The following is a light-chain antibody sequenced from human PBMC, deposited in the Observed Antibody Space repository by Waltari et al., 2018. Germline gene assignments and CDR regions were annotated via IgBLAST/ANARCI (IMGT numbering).Light chain of an antibody. CDR1: SSNIGGNY. V-gene: IGLV1-47*01. CDR2: KNN. J-gene: IGLJ3*02. Sequence: QSVLSQPPSASGTPGQRVTISCSGSSSNIGGNYVYWYQQLPGTAPKLLIYKNNQRPSGVPDRFSGSKSVSSVSLAISGLRSEDEADYYCAAWDDSLSGWVFGGGTKLTVL. CDR3: AAWDDSLSGWV.